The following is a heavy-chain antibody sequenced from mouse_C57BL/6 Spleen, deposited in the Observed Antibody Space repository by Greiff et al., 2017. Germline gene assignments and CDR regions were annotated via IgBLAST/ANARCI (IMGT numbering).Heavy chain of an antibody. CDR3: AKAGSRGWYCDV. Sequence: QVHVKQPGAELVKPGASVKLSCKASGYTFTSYWMHWVKQRPGRGLEWIGRIDPNSGGTKYNAKFQSKATLTVDKPSSTAYMQLSILTSEDSAVYYCAKAGSRGWYCDVWGTGTTVTVSS. D-gene: IGHD1-1*01. CDR2: IDPNSGGT. J-gene: IGHJ1*03. V-gene: IGHV1-72*01. CDR1: GYTFTSYW.